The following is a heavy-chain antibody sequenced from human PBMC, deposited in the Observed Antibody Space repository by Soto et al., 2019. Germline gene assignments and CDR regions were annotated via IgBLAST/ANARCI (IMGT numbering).Heavy chain of an antibody. J-gene: IGHJ4*02. CDR2: LYYTGST. CDR1: GVSVSTAGYY. Sequence: LATLSLACTVSGVSVSTAGYYRGWIRHPPGKGPEWSGYLYYTGSTNYNPSLKSRVTTSLDTSKNQFSLKLSSVTAADTAVYYCAMAGNYRYFEYWGQGNLVTVSS. V-gene: IGHV4-61*08. CDR3: AMAGNYRYFEY. D-gene: IGHD1-7*01.